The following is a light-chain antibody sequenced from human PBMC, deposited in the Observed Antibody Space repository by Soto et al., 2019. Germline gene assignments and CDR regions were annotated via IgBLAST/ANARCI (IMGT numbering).Light chain of an antibody. V-gene: IGLV1-44*01. Sequence: QSVLTQPPSASGTPGQRVTISCSGSNSNIESNTVNWYQQLPGTAPKLLIYSNNQRPSGVPDRFSGSKSGTSASLAISGLQSEDEADYYCAAWDDSLIGVAFGGGTKLTVL. CDR2: SNN. CDR3: AAWDDSLIGVA. J-gene: IGLJ2*01. CDR1: NSNIESNT.